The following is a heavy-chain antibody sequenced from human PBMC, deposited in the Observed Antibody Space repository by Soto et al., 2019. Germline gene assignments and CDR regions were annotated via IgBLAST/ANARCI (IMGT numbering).Heavy chain of an antibody. Sequence: QVQLQESGPGLVKPSQTLSLTCTVSGGSISSGGYYWSWIRQHPGKGLEWIGYIYYSGSTYYNPSLKSRVTISVNTSKNQFSLKLSSVTAADTAVYYCASSRGDYYGSVDAFDIWGQGTMVTVSS. D-gene: IGHD3-10*01. V-gene: IGHV4-31*03. J-gene: IGHJ3*02. CDR2: IYYSGST. CDR1: GGSISSGGYY. CDR3: ASSRGDYYGSVDAFDI.